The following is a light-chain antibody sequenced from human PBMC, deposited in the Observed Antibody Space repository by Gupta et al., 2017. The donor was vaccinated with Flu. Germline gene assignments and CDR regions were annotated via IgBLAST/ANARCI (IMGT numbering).Light chain of an antibody. V-gene: IGKV3-20*01. Sequence: GTLSLSPGESVTLSGRAGESVNRNHLAWYQQKPGQAPRLLMYGTSNRAPGIPDRFSGGGSGTDFTLTINRLEPEDSALFYCHHYGTSPHTFGQGTKLEIK. CDR2: GTS. CDR1: ESVNRNH. J-gene: IGKJ2*01. CDR3: HHYGTSPHT.